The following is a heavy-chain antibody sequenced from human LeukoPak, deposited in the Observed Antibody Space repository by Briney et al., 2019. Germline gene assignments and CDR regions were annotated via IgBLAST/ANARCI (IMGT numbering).Heavy chain of an antibody. J-gene: IGHJ4*02. Sequence: SETLSLTCTVSGGSISSYYWSWIRQTPGKGLEWIGDIYYSGSTNYNPSLKGRVTISVDTSKNQFSLKLSSVTAADTAVYYCASLYSGSYDTGSFDYFNYWGQGTLVTVSS. CDR2: IYYSGST. V-gene: IGHV4-59*01. CDR1: GGSISSYY. D-gene: IGHD1-26*01. CDR3: ASLYSGSYDTGSFDYFNY.